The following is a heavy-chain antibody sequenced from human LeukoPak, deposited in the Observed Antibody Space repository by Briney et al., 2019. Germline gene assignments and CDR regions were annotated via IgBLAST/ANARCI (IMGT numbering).Heavy chain of an antibody. V-gene: IGHV3-33*06. J-gene: IGHJ5*02. Sequence: PGRSLTLSCAAAGFTFSSYGMHWVRQAPGKGLEWVAFIWYDGSKNFYADSVKGRFTISRDNSKNTLYLQMNSLRAEDSAVYSCAKDYGTASNWFDPWGQGTLVTVSS. CDR1: GFTFSSYG. CDR3: AKDYGTASNWFDP. CDR2: IWYDGSKN. D-gene: IGHD3-10*01.